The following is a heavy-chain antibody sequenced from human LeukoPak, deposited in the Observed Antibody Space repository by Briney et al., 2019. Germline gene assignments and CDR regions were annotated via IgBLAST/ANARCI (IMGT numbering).Heavy chain of an antibody. Sequence: HPGGSLRLSCVVSGFTLSSDWMSWVRQAPGKGLEWVSAISGSGGSTYYADSVKGRFTISRDNSKNTLYLQMNSLRAEDTAVYYCAKDPDYYDSSGYYWGQGTLVTVSS. CDR1: GFTLSSDW. V-gene: IGHV3-23*01. J-gene: IGHJ4*02. CDR2: ISGSGGST. D-gene: IGHD3-22*01. CDR3: AKDPDYYDSSGYY.